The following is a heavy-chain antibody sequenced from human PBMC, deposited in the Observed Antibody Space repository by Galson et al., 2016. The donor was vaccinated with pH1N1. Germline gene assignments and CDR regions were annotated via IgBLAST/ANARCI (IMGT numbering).Heavy chain of an antibody. Sequence: SLRLSCADSGFTFSSYWMSWVRQAPGKGLEWVANIKQDGSEKYYVDSVKGRFTISRDNAKNSLYLQMNSLRAEDTAVYYCVRKGLPDVWGQGTTVTVSS. CDR3: VRKGLPDV. V-gene: IGHV3-7*01. J-gene: IGHJ6*02. CDR1: GFTFSSYW. CDR2: IKQDGSEK.